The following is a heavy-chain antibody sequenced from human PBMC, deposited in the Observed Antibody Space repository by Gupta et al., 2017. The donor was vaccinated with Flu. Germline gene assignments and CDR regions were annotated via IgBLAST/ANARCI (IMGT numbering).Heavy chain of an antibody. J-gene: IGHJ6*02. D-gene: IGHD6-6*01. CDR3: ARGRVEYRYYYGMDV. CDR2: INSDGSST. V-gene: IGHV3-74*01. CDR1: GFTFSSYW. Sequence: EVQLVESGGGLVQTGGSLRLSCAASGFTFSSYWMHWVRPAPGKGLVWVSRINSDGSSTSYADSVKGRFTISRDNAKNTLYLQMNSLRAEDTAVYYCARGRVEYRYYYGMDVWGQGTTVTVSS.